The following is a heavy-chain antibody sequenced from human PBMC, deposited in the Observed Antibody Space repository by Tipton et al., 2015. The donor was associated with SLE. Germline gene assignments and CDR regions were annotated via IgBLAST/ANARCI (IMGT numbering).Heavy chain of an antibody. V-gene: IGHV4-34*01. CDR1: GGSLSGSY. D-gene: IGHD6-19*01. CDR2: IKQSGRA. CDR3: ARSRVAGTHNWVDP. J-gene: IGHJ5*02. Sequence: LRLSCAVSGGSLSGSYWTWIRQPPGKGLEWIGEIKQSGRANYNASLKSRVAMSVDTSQNQFSLKLSSVTAADTAVYYCARSRVAGTHNWVDPWGQGTLVTVSS.